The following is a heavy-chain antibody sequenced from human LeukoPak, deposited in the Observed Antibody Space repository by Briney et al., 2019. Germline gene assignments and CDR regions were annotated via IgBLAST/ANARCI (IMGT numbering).Heavy chain of an antibody. D-gene: IGHD3-22*01. Sequence: GGSLRLSCAASGFTVNNNGMSWVRRAPGKGLEWVSVTYSGGATYYADSVKGRFTISRDNSKNTLYLQMNSLRAEDTAVYYCARGGWNKFDYWGQGTLVTVSS. J-gene: IGHJ4*02. V-gene: IGHV3-53*01. CDR3: ARGGWNKFDY. CDR2: TYSGGAT. CDR1: GFTVNNNG.